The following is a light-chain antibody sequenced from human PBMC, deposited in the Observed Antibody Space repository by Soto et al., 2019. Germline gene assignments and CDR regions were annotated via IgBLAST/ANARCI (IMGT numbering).Light chain of an antibody. J-gene: IGLJ3*02. CDR1: SSDVGSYNY. V-gene: IGLV2-14*01. CDR2: DVS. CDR3: SSYTTSSTRV. Sequence: QSVLTQPASVSGSPGQSITNSCTGTSSDVGSYNYVSWYQQHPAKAPKLMIYDVSNRPSGVSNRFSGSKSGNTASLTISGLQSEDDADYYCSSYTTSSTRVFGGGTKLTVL.